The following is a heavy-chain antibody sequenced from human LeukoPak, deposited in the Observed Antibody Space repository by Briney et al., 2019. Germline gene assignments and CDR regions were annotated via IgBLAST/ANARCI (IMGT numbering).Heavy chain of an antibody. CDR3: ARESYSPSSFDY. CDR1: GYTFTGYY. J-gene: IGHJ4*02. CDR2: IKSKSGGT. V-gene: IGHV1-2*02. D-gene: IGHD6-6*01. Sequence: ASVKLSCKASGYTFTGYYMHWVRQAPGQGLEWMGWIKSKSGGTNYAQKFQGRVTMTRDTSSLTAYMELSRLRSDDTAVYYCARESYSPSSFDYWGQGTLVTVSS.